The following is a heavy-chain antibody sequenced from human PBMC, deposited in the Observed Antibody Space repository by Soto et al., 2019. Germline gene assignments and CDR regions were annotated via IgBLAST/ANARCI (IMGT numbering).Heavy chain of an antibody. CDR2: INPKTGAT. CDR1: GYTFIDYY. V-gene: IGHV1-2*02. Sequence: QVQLVQSGAEVKKPGASVKVSCKASGYTFIDYYMHWVRQAPGQGLEWMGWINPKTGATSSAQNFRGRVTMTRDASISTAVMDLSRLTSDDTAVYYCARDESRGGRSTIGSLAFDIWGQGTIVTVSS. D-gene: IGHD1-1*01. CDR3: ARDESRGGRSTIGSLAFDI. J-gene: IGHJ3*02.